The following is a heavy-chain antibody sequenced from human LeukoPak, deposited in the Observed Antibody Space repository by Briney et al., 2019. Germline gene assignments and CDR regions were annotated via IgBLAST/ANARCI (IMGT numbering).Heavy chain of an antibody. V-gene: IGHV3-23*01. J-gene: IGHJ4*02. D-gene: IGHD6-13*01. CDR2: ITTSGGST. CDR1: GFTFSTYA. CDR3: AREYGIAAAGPDY. Sequence: GGSLRLSCAASGFTFSTYAMSWVRQAPGKGLEWVSAITTSGGSTYYADSVKGRFTFSRDNSKNTLYLQMNSLRAEDTAVYYCAREYGIAAAGPDYWGQGTLVTVSS.